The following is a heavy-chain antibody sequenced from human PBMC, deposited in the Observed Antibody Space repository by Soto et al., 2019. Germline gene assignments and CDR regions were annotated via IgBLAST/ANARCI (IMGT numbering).Heavy chain of an antibody. CDR2: IIPILGIA. CDR3: ASGGSRGWHFDY. V-gene: IGHV1-69*02. CDR1: GGTFSSYT. D-gene: IGHD3-16*01. Sequence: QVQLVQSGAEVKKPGSSVKVFCKASGGTFSSYTISWVRQAPGQGLEWMGRIIPILGIANYAQKFQGRVTITADKSTSTAYMELSSLRSEDTAVYYCASGGSRGWHFDYWGQGTLVTVSS. J-gene: IGHJ4*02.